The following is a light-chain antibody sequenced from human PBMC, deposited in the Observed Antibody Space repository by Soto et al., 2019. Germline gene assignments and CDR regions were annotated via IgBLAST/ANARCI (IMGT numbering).Light chain of an antibody. CDR1: QNVSSN. V-gene: IGKV3-15*01. CDR3: QHYNDYSPGT. J-gene: IGKJ1*01. CDR2: GAS. Sequence: DIVLTHSPVTLSVSPGERATLSCSAGQNVSSNLAWYQQTPGRSPRLLIFGASTRATGLPARFSGSGSGTEFSLTISSLQSDDFAAYYCQHYNDYSPGTFGQGTKVDIK.